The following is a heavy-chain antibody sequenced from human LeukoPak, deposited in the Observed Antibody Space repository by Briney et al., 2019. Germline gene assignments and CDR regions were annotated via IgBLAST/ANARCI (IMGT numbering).Heavy chain of an antibody. CDR3: ARHQSVTTRSLVWFDP. CDR1: GGTISSSSYY. CDR2: IYYSGST. Sequence: PSETLSLTCTVSGGTISSSSYYWGWLRQPPGKGLEWIGSIYYSGSTYYNPSLKSRVTISVDTSKNQFSLKLSSVTAADTAVYYCARHQSVTTRSLVWFDPWGQGTLVTVSS. D-gene: IGHD4-17*01. V-gene: IGHV4-39*01. J-gene: IGHJ5*02.